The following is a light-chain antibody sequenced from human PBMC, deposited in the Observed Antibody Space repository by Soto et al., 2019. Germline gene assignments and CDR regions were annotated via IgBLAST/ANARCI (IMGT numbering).Light chain of an antibody. V-gene: IGLV2-8*01. J-gene: IGLJ2*01. CDR3: SSFAGNNNLV. CDR2: EVS. CDR1: SSDVGGYNY. Sequence: QSALTQLPSASGSPGQSVTISCTGTSSDVGGYNYVSWYQQHPGKAPKLMISEVSKRPSGVPDRFSGSKSGNTASLTVSGLQAEDEADYYCSSFAGNNNLVFGGGTKLTVL.